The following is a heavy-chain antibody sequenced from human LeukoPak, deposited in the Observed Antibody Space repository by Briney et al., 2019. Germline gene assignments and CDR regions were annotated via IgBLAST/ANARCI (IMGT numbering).Heavy chain of an antibody. J-gene: IGHJ4*02. D-gene: IGHD3-16*01. V-gene: IGHV3-49*03. CDR3: TRVASRVMTTYYFDY. CDR1: GFTFGDYA. CDR2: IRSRAYGATT. Sequence: GGSLRLSCTASGFTFGDYALSWFRQAPGKGLEGVAFIRSRAYGATTEYAASVKDRFTISRDDSESIAYLHMNSLKTGDTAVYYCTRVASRVMTTYYFDYWGQGALVTVSS.